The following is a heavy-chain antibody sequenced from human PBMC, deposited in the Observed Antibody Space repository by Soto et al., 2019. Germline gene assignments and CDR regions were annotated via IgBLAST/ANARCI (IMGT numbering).Heavy chain of an antibody. J-gene: IGHJ2*01. Sequence: SQTLSLTCAISGDSVSSNSAAWNWIRQSPSRGLEWLGRTYYRSKWYNDYAVSVKSRITINPDTSKNQFSLQLNSVTPEDTAVYYCARVQPPMIAAAGTLDWYFDLWGRGTLVTVSS. CDR2: TYYRSKWYN. CDR3: ARVQPPMIAAAGTLDWYFDL. D-gene: IGHD6-13*01. V-gene: IGHV6-1*01. CDR1: GDSVSSNSAA.